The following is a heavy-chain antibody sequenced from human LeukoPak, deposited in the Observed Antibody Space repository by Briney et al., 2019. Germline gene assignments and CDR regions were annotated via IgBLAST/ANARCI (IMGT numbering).Heavy chain of an antibody. Sequence: PSEDLSLTCVVSGFSISSGYYWGWIRQPPGRGLEWIVNSHPSGTTFYNSSLKSRVAMSIDTSKNQFSLKLVSVAAADTAVYYCAREAERRIVNWGQGTLVTVSS. D-gene: IGHD1-1*01. CDR3: AREAERRIVN. J-gene: IGHJ4*02. CDR2: SHPSGTT. CDR1: GFSISSGYY. V-gene: IGHV4-38-2*02.